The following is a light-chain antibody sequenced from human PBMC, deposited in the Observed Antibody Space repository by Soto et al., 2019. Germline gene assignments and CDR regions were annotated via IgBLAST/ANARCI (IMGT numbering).Light chain of an antibody. CDR1: QGIANY. J-gene: IGKJ3*01. CDR3: QSYNWFPLT. V-gene: IGKV1-27*01. CDR2: GAS. Sequence: DIQMTQSPSSLAASVGDRVTISCRASQGIANYLAWYQQKPGKAPKLLMYGASTLQSGVSSRFTGSGSGTDFTLTIRSLDLDDIARYYCQSYNWFPLTFAPGTKVEI.